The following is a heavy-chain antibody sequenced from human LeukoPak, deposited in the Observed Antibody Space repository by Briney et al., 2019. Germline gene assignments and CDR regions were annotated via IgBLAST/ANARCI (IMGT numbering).Heavy chain of an antibody. J-gene: IGHJ4*02. Sequence: PSETLSFTCTVSGGSISSSSYYWGWIRQPPGKGLEWIGSIYYSGSTYYNPSLKSRVTISVDTSKNQFSLKLSSVTAADTAVYYCARRGWVSGGYYFDYWGQGTLVTVSS. D-gene: IGHD1-26*01. CDR3: ARRGWVSGGYYFDY. CDR2: IYYSGST. CDR1: GGSISSSSYY. V-gene: IGHV4-39*01.